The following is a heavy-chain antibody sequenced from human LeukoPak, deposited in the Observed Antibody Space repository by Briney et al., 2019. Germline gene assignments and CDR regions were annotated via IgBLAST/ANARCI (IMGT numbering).Heavy chain of an antibody. CDR1: GFTFSSYA. Sequence: GGSLRLSCAASGFTFSSYAMSWVRQAPGKGLEWVSTISDSGGSTFYADSVKGRYTISRDNSKNTLYLQMNSLRAEDTAVYYCAKSSGMGTTTDQFQDYWGQGTLVTVSS. V-gene: IGHV3-23*01. J-gene: IGHJ4*02. D-gene: IGHD1-26*01. CDR2: ISDSGGST. CDR3: AKSSGMGTTTDQFQDY.